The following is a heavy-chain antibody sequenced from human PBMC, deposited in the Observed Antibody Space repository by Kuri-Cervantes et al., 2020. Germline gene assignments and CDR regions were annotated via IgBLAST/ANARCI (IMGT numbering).Heavy chain of an antibody. D-gene: IGHD6-13*01. J-gene: IGHJ4*02. CDR2: VSGSGGST. Sequence: GGSLRLSCAAAGFTFSNSDMNWVRQAPGKGLEWVSAVSGSGGSTYYADSVKGRFNISRDNSKNTPYMKMNSVRAEDTAVYYCAKAMSSSWHTGHCDYWGQGTLVTVSS. CDR1: GFTFSNSD. V-gene: IGHV3-23*01. CDR3: AKAMSSSWHTGHCDY.